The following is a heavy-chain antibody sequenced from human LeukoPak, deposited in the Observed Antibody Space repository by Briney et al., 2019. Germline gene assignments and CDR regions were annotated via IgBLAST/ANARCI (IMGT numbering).Heavy chain of an antibody. D-gene: IGHD3-9*01. CDR3: ARVTGGGYFDY. Sequence: GGSLRLSCAASGFTFSASWMSWVRQAPGKGLEWVSVIYSGGNTYYADSVKGRFTVSRDNSKNTLYLQMNSLRAEDTAVYYCARVTGGGYFDYWGQGTLVTVSS. V-gene: IGHV3-66*01. CDR1: GFTFSASW. CDR2: IYSGGNT. J-gene: IGHJ4*02.